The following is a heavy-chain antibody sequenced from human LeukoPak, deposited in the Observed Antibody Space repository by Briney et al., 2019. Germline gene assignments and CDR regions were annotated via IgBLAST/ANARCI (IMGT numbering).Heavy chain of an antibody. V-gene: IGHV3-30*02. CDR3: ARDVRIVYYDRSPDY. CDR1: GFTFNRYG. D-gene: IGHD3-22*01. CDR2: IGHDGSNK. J-gene: IGHJ4*02. Sequence: GGSLRLSCAASGFTFNRYGMHWVRQAPGKGREWVAYIGHDGSNKYYADSVKGRFTISRDSSKNTLYLQMNSLRAEDTAVYYCARDVRIVYYDRSPDYWGQGTLVTVSS.